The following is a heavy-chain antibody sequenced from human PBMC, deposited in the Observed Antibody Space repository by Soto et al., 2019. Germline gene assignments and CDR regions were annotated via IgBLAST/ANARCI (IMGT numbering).Heavy chain of an antibody. CDR2: ISAYNGNT. CDR1: GYTFTSYG. V-gene: IGHV1-18*04. Sequence: QVQLVQSGAEVKKPGASVKVSCKASGYTFTSYGISWVRQAPGQGLEWMGWISAYNGNTNYAQKLKGRVTMTTDTSTSTAYMELRSLRSDDTAVYYCARSALLRVDYYYGMDVWGQGTTVTVSS. D-gene: IGHD3-16*01. CDR3: ARSALLRVDYYYGMDV. J-gene: IGHJ6*02.